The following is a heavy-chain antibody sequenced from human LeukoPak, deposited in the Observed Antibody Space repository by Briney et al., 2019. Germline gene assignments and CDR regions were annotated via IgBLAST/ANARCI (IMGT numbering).Heavy chain of an antibody. D-gene: IGHD6-19*01. J-gene: IGHJ4*02. CDR2: IKEDGSEK. CDR1: GFTFNRDW. CDR3: VTKEPSTSGWSY. Sequence: GGSLRLSCTASGFTFNRDWAAWVRQAPGKGPEWVANIKEDGSEKNYVDSVKGRFTISRDNAENSVYLQMNDLRDEDTGVYYCVTKEPSTSGWSYWGQGTLVTVSS. V-gene: IGHV3-7*01.